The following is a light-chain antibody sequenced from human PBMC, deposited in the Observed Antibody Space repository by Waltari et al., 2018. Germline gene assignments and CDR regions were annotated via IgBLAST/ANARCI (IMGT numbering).Light chain of an antibody. CDR1: QSLLHSNGYNY. Sequence: DIVMTQSPLSLPVTPGEPASISCRSSQSLLHSNGYNYLDWYLQKPGQSPQLLIYLGSNRASGVPDRFSGSTSGTDFTLTISSLQPEDFATYYCQHLTAFGPGTKVDI. J-gene: IGKJ3*01. CDR3: QHLTA. V-gene: IGKV2-28*01. CDR2: LGS.